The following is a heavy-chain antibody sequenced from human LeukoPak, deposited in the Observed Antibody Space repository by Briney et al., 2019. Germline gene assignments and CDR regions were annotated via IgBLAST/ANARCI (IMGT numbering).Heavy chain of an antibody. D-gene: IGHD3-3*01. Sequence: PSETLSLTCSVYGVTFSGYYWNCLRQPPGRGLETIGEINHRGRTPYTPSRESRITISVDSSKNQFSLSLSCVTAAETAVYYCARRLLYLGVPDYWGQETLVTVSS. CDR1: GVTFSGYY. J-gene: IGHJ4*02. V-gene: IGHV4-34*01. CDR2: INHRGRT. CDR3: ARRLLYLGVPDY.